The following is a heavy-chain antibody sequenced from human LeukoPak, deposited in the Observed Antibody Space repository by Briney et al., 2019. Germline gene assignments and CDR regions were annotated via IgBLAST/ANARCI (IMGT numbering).Heavy chain of an antibody. CDR2: IYYSGST. J-gene: IGHJ4*02. V-gene: IGHV4-39*01. Sequence: GSLRLSCAASGFTFSSYWMSWVRQAPGKGLEWVGSIYYSGSTYYNPSLKSRVTISVDTSKNQFSLRLSSVTASDTAVYYCARQYGSGSYYPPFDYWGQGTLVTVSS. CDR3: ARQYGSGSYYPPFDY. CDR1: GFTFSSYW. D-gene: IGHD3-10*01.